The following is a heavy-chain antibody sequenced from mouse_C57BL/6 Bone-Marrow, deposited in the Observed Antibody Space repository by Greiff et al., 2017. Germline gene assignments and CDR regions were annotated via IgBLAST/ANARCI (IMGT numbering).Heavy chain of an antibody. Sequence: EVQLQQSGAELVRPGASVKLSCTASGFNIKDDYIHWVKQRPEQGLEWIGWIDPGIGDTEYASKFQGKATITSDTSSNTAYLQRSSLTSEDTAVYYCSSYDGNYFDFWGQGTTLTVAS. V-gene: IGHV14-4*01. D-gene: IGHD2-3*01. CDR2: IDPGIGDT. CDR3: SSYDGNYFDF. J-gene: IGHJ2*01. CDR1: GFNIKDDY.